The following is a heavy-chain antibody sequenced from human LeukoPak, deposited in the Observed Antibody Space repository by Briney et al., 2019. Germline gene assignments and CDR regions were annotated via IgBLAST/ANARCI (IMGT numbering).Heavy chain of an antibody. CDR1: SGSFTSYY. D-gene: IGHD3-22*01. J-gene: IGHJ4*02. Sequence: SETLSLTCTVSSGSFTSYYWSWIRQPPGNGLEWIGYIYYSGSTNYNPSLKSRVTISVDTSKNQFSLKLTSVTAADTAVYYCARGGSRYYTSNSFDYWGQGTLVTVSS. CDR3: ARGGSRYYTSNSFDY. CDR2: IYYSGST. V-gene: IGHV4-59*01.